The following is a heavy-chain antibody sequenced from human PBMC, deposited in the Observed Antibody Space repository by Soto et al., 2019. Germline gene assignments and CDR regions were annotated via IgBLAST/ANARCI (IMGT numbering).Heavy chain of an antibody. CDR3: ARDLFPYYFDY. V-gene: IGHV3-33*01. D-gene: IGHD3-10*02. CDR1: GFTFSSYG. J-gene: IGHJ4*02. CDR2: IWYDGSNK. Sequence: GGSLRLSCAASGFTFSSYGMHWVRQAPGKGLEWVAVIWYDGSNKYYADSVKGRFTISRDNSKNTLYLQMNSLRAEDTAVYYCARDLFPYYFDYWGQGTLVTVSS.